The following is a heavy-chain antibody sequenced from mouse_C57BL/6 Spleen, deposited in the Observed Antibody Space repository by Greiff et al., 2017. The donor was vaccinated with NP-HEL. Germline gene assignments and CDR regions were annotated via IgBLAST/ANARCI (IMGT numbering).Heavy chain of an antibody. D-gene: IGHD2-4*01. J-gene: IGHJ3*01. Sequence: QVQLQQSGAELARPGASVKLSCKASGYTFTSYGISWVKQRTRQGLEWIGEIYPRSGNTYYNEKFKGKATLTADKSSSTAYMELRSLTSEDSAVYFCARHPIYYDYAWFAYWGQGTLVTVSA. CDR3: ARHPIYYDYAWFAY. V-gene: IGHV1-81*01. CDR2: IYPRSGNT. CDR1: GYTFTSYG.